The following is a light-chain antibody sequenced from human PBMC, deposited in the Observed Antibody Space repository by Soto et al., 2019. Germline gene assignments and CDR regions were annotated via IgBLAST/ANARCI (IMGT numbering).Light chain of an antibody. CDR1: QTISSW. CDR3: QQYNSYSGT. V-gene: IGKV1-5*01. J-gene: IGKJ1*01. CDR2: DAS. Sequence: DIQMTQSPSTLSGSVGDRVTITCRASQTISSWLAWYQQKPGKAPKLLIYDASSLESGVPSRFSGSGSGTEFTLTISSLQPDDFATYYCQQYNSYSGTFGQGTKMDIK.